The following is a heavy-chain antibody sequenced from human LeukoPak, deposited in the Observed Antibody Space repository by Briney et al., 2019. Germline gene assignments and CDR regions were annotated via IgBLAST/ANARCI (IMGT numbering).Heavy chain of an antibody. CDR1: GGSISSYY. Sequence: SETLSLTCTVSGGSISSYYWSWIRQPPGKGLEWIGYIYYGGSTNYNPSLKSRVTISVDTSKNQFSLKLSSVTAADTAVYYCARHATTVAYYFDYWGQGTLVTVSS. CDR3: ARHATTVAYYFDY. V-gene: IGHV4-59*08. CDR2: IYYGGST. D-gene: IGHD4-11*01. J-gene: IGHJ4*02.